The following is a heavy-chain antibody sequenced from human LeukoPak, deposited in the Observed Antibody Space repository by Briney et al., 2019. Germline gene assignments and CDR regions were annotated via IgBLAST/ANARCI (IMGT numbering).Heavy chain of an antibody. CDR2: ISGGGETT. V-gene: IGHV3-23*01. D-gene: IGHD4-17*01. J-gene: IGHJ4*02. Sequence: PGGSLTLSRAASGFTFNNYARNWVRPAPGKGLEWVLSISGGGETTYYADSAKGRFTISRDNSQNTLYLQMNSLRAEDTAVYYCARDYADYVGYFFFDYWGQGTLVTVSS. CDR3: ARDYADYVGYFFFDY. CDR1: GFTFNNYA.